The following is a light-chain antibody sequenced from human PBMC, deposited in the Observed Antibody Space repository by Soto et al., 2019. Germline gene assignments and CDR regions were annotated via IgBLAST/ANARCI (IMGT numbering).Light chain of an antibody. Sequence: EIVWTQSPGTLSLSPGARATLSGMTSQSVSSSYLAWYQQKPGQAPRLLIYGASSRATGIPDRFSGSGSGTDFTLTSSRLEPEDFAVYYCQQYGSSPWTFGQGTKVDI. J-gene: IGKJ1*01. CDR2: GAS. CDR1: QSVSSSY. V-gene: IGKV3-20*01. CDR3: QQYGSSPWT.